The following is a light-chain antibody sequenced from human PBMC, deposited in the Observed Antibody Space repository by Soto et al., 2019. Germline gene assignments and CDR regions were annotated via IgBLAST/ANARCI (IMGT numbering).Light chain of an antibody. CDR1: QSVSNNY. CDR2: GSS. V-gene: IGKV3-20*01. J-gene: IGKJ2*01. CDR3: QQYESSPPSYT. Sequence: EVVLTQSPGTLSLSPGERATLSCRASQSVSNNYVAWYQQKPGQAPTLLIFGSSDRATGIPDRFSGSGSGTDFTLTISRLEPEDFAVYYCQQYESSPPSYTFGQGTYLEIK.